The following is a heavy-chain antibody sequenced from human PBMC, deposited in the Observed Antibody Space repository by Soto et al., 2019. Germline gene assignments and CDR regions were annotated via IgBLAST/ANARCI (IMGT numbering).Heavy chain of an antibody. CDR2: ISGSGGST. CDR1: GFTFSSYA. CDR3: AKVGYSSGWFDENQPGAFDI. D-gene: IGHD6-19*01. Sequence: EVQLLESGGGLVQPGGSLRLSCAASGFTFSSYAMSWVRQAPGKGLEWVSAISGSGGSTYYADSVKGRFTISRDNSKNTLYLQMNSLRAEDTAVYYCAKVGYSSGWFDENQPGAFDIWGQGTMVTVSS. V-gene: IGHV3-23*01. J-gene: IGHJ3*02.